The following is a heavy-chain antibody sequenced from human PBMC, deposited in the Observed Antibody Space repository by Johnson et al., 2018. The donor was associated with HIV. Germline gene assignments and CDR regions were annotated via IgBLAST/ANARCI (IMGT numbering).Heavy chain of an antibody. D-gene: IGHD6-19*01. CDR1: GFTFSS. V-gene: IGHV3-30*03. CDR2: ISHAGSHN. CDR3: ARGLAVAGTENAFDI. J-gene: IGHJ3*02. Sequence: QMLLVESGGGVVQPGRSLRLSCAASGFTFSSMHWDRQAPGKGLEWVAVISHAGSHNCYADSVKGRFSLSRDISKNMLYLQMNSLTAEDTAGYYCARGLAVAGTENAFDIWGQGTMVTVSS.